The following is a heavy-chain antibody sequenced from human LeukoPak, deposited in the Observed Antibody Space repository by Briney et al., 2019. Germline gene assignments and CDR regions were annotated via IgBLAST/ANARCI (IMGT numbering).Heavy chain of an antibody. V-gene: IGHV3-30*04. J-gene: IGHJ4*02. CDR3: ASPYYYDSSQPY. D-gene: IGHD3-22*01. CDR1: GFTFSSYA. CDR2: ISYDGSNK. Sequence: PGGSLRLSCAASGFTFSSYAMHWVRQAPGKGLEWVAVISYDGSNKYYADSVKGRFTISRDNSKNTLYLQMNSQRAEDTAVYYCASPYYYDSSQPYWGQGTLVTVSS.